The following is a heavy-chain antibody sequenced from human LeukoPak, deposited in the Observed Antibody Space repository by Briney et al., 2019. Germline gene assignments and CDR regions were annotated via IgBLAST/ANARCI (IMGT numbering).Heavy chain of an antibody. Sequence: ASVKVSCKASGYTFTGYYMHWVRQAPGQGLEWMGWINPNSGGTNYAQKFQGRGTMTRDTSISTAYMELSRLRSDDTAVYYCARDRSADIVVVPAAKGSYYYYMDVWGKGTTVTVSS. J-gene: IGHJ6*03. CDR2: INPNSGGT. D-gene: IGHD2-2*01. V-gene: IGHV1-2*02. CDR1: GYTFTGYY. CDR3: ARDRSADIVVVPAAKGSYYYYMDV.